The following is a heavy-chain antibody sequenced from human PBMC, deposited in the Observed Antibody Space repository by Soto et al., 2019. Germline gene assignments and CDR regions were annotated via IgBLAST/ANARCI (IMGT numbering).Heavy chain of an antibody. Sequence: QVRVVQSGAEVKKPGASVKLSCKTSGYTFTDYDINWVRQAPGQGLEWMGWVSTDHGNAGYAQQFNCRVPMTSDTSISTVFMELTNLRSEGTAVYYCAVTTGYLGQCTKVTVSS. V-gene: IGHV1-8*01. CDR1: GYTFTDYD. J-gene: IGHJ1*01. CDR2: VSTDHGNA. CDR3: AVTTGY. D-gene: IGHD4-17*01.